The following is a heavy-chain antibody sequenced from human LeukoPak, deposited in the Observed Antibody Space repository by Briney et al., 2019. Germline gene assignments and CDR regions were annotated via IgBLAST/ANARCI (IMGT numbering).Heavy chain of an antibody. V-gene: IGHV1-2*06. CDR2: INPNSGVP. D-gene: IGHD5-18*01. J-gene: IGHJ4*02. Sequence: ASVKVSCKSSGYNFISNYIHWVRQAPGQGLEWLGHINPNSGVPKYELKFQDRVTMTRDTSISTAYMELSRLRSDDTAVYYCARGADTAMVPDDYWGQGTLVTVSS. CDR1: GYNFISNY. CDR3: ARGADTAMVPDDY.